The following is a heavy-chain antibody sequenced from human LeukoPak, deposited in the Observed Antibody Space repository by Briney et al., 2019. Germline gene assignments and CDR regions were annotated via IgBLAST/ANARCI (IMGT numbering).Heavy chain of an antibody. CDR3: ARGIHRSYGSGGYSFHFDS. CDR1: GASISSGNYY. V-gene: IGHV4-31*03. J-gene: IGHJ4*02. CDR2: IYHSGST. Sequence: SSQTLSLTCTVSGASISSGNYYWSWVRQHPGKGLEWIGYIYHSGSTHYHPSLNSRGTISPDTSKNQFSLKLSSVTAADTATYYCARGIHRSYGSGGYSFHFDSWGRGTLVTASP. D-gene: IGHD3-10*01.